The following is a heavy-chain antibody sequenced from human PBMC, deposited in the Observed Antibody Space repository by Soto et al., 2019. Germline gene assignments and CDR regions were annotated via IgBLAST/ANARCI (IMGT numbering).Heavy chain of an antibody. J-gene: IGHJ6*02. D-gene: IGHD3-3*01. V-gene: IGHV4-59*12. CDR1: GGSISSYY. CDR3: ARGEWFLRGYGMDV. CDR2: IYYSGNA. Sequence: PSETLSLTCSVSGGSISSYYWSWIRQPPGKGLEWIGGIYYSGNARYNPSLESRVTMSVDTSKNWFSLKLSSVTAADTAVYYCARGEWFLRGYGMDVWGRGTTVT.